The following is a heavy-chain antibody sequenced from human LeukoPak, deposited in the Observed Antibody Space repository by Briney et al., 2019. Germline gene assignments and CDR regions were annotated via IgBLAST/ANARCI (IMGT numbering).Heavy chain of an antibody. J-gene: IGHJ3*02. CDR1: RFTFSSYA. CDR2: ISKDGNSQ. Sequence: GGSLRLSCAASRFTFSSYALDWVRQAPGKGLEWVAVISKDGNSQNYADSVKGRFTISRDNSKNTLYLQMNSLRPEDTAVYYCAGESFDIWGQGTTVTVSS. V-gene: IGHV3-30*04. CDR3: AGESFDI.